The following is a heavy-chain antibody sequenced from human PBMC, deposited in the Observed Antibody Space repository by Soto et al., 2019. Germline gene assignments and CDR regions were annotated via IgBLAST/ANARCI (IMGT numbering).Heavy chain of an antibody. J-gene: IGHJ3*02. CDR1: GYSFTSYW. Sequence: GESLKISCKGSGYSFTSYWIGWVRKMPGKGLEWMGIIYPGDSDTRYSPSFQGQVTISADKSISTAYLQWSSLKASDTAMYYCATGLSYDSSVYDAFDIWGQGTMVTVSS. CDR3: ATGLSYDSSVYDAFDI. CDR2: IYPGDSDT. V-gene: IGHV5-51*01. D-gene: IGHD3-22*01.